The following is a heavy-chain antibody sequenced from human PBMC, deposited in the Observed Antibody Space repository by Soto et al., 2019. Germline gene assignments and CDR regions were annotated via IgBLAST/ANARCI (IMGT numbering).Heavy chain of an antibody. CDR3: ARHDGEDSGYDV. D-gene: IGHD5-12*01. CDR1: GGSISSSSYY. CDR2: IYYSGST. J-gene: IGHJ4*02. Sequence: QLQLQESGPGLVKPSETLSLTCTVSGGSISSSSYYWGWIRQPPGKGLEWIGSIYYSGSTYYNPSLKSRVTISVDTSKNQFSLKLSSVTAADTAVYYCARHDGEDSGYDVWGQGTLVTVSS. V-gene: IGHV4-39*01.